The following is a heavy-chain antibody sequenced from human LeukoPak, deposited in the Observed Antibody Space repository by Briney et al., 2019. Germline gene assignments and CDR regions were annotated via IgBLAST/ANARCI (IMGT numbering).Heavy chain of an antibody. CDR2: ISYDGSNK. D-gene: IGHD6-13*01. CDR3: ASIPIIAAANHFDY. CDR1: GFTFSSYA. J-gene: IGHJ4*02. V-gene: IGHV3-30-3*01. Sequence: GGSLRLTCAASGFTFSSYAMHWVRQAPGKGLEWVAVISYDGSNKYYADSVKGRFTISRDNSKNTLYLQMNSLRAEDTAVYYCASIPIIAAANHFDYWGQGTLVTVSS.